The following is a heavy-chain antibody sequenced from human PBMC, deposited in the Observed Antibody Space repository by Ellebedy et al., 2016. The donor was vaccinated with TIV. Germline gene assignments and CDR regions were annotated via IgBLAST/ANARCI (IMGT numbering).Heavy chain of an antibody. CDR3: ATFNQYYTYLGV. Sequence: GSLRLXCTVSGDSISSSSDYWVWIRQPPGKGLEWIGTISNRDRTDYNPSLKSRVLILVDASKNQFFLKLTSVTAADTAVYYCATFNQYYTYLGVWGKGTTVTVSS. CDR2: ISNRDRT. D-gene: IGHD1-14*01. CDR1: GDSISSSSDY. J-gene: IGHJ6*03. V-gene: IGHV4-39*01.